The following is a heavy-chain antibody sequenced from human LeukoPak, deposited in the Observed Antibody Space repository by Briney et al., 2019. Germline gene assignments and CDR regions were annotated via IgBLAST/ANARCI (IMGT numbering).Heavy chain of an antibody. D-gene: IGHD5-24*01. J-gene: IGHJ3*02. V-gene: IGHV5-51*01. CDR3: ARLKDRDGYNSGHDAFDI. CDR2: IYPGDSDT. Sequence: GESLKISCKGSGYSFTSYWIGWVRQMPGKGLEWMGIIYPGDSDTRYSPSFQGQVTISADKSISTAYLQWSSLKASDTAMYYCARLKDRDGYNSGHDAFDIWGQGTMVTVSS. CDR1: GYSFTSYW.